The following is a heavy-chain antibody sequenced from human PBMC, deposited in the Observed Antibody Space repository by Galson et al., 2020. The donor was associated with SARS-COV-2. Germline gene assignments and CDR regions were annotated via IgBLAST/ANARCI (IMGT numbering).Heavy chain of an antibody. V-gene: IGHV4-59*08. CDR2: IYYSGST. CDR1: GGSISSHY. J-gene: IGHJ4*02. Sequence: SETLSLTCTVSGGSISSHYWSWIRQPPGKGLEWIGYIYYSGSTNYNPSLKSRVTISVDTSKNHFSLKLSSVTAADTAVYYCARLYYGGYLLPDSWGQGTLVTVSS. D-gene: IGHD4-17*01. CDR3: ARLYYGGYLLPDS.